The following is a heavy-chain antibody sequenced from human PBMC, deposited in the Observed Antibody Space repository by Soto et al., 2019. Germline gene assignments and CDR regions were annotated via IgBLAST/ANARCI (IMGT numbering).Heavy chain of an antibody. V-gene: IGHV2-5*01. Sequence: SGPTLVNPTQTLTLTCTFSGFSLSTTGVGVSWIRQPPGKALECLALIYWHDYKRYSPSLKSRLTITKDTSKNQVVLTMTNMDPVDTATYYCTHRGGATVGLYYFEYWGQGALVTVSS. CDR2: IYWHDYK. D-gene: IGHD3-16*01. J-gene: IGHJ4*02. CDR3: THRGGATVGLYYFEY. CDR1: GFSLSTTGVG.